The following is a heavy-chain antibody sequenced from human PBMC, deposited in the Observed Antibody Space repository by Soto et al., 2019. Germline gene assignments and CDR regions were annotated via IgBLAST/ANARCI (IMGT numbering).Heavy chain of an antibody. CDR3: ARVGADRQQEYYYSYYAMDV. CDR1: GGTCSGYA. CDR2: IIPIFGTA. V-gene: IGHV1-69*06. Sequence: SVKVSCKASGGTCSGYAVSWVRQAPGQGLEWMGGIIPIFGTANYAQKFQGRVTITADKSTSTAYMELSSLRSEDTAVYYCARVGADRQQEYYYSYYAMDVWG. J-gene: IGHJ6*02. D-gene: IGHD6-13*01.